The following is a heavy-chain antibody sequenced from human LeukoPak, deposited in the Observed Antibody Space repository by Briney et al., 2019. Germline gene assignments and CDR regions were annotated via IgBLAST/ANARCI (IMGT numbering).Heavy chain of an antibody. Sequence: SGTLSLTCAVYGWSFSGYYWSWIRQPPGKGLEWIGEINHSGSTNNNPSIQSRVTISVDTSKNQLSLKLSSVTAADTAVYYCASIHRGYSYGSHPFDYWGQGTLVTVSS. V-gene: IGHV4-34*01. J-gene: IGHJ4*02. CDR2: INHSGST. CDR3: ASIHRGYSYGSHPFDY. CDR1: GWSFSGYY. D-gene: IGHD5-18*01.